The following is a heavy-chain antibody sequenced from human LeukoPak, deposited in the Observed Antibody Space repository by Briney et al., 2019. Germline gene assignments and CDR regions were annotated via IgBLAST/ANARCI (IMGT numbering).Heavy chain of an antibody. Sequence: SETLSLTCTVSGGSISSGSYYWSWIRQPAGKGLEWIGRIYTSGSTNYNPSLKSRVTISVDTSKNQFSLKLSSVTAADTAVYYCARDPTAAAGLYWYFDLWGRGTLVTVSS. CDR2: IYTSGST. CDR1: GGSISSGSYY. CDR3: ARDPTAAAGLYWYFDL. V-gene: IGHV4-61*02. D-gene: IGHD6-13*01. J-gene: IGHJ2*01.